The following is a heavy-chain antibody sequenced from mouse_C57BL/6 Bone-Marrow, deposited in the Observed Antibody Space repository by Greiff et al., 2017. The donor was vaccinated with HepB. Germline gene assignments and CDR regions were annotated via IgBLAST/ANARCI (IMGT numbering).Heavy chain of an antibody. Sequence: EVQLVESGGGLVKPGGSLKLSCAASGFTFSSYAMSWVRQTPEKRLEWVATISSGGSYTYYPDSVKGRFTISRDNAKNTLYLQMSSLKSEDTAMYYCARLLWSFAYWGQGTLVTVSA. J-gene: IGHJ3*01. CDR1: GFTFSSYA. D-gene: IGHD1-1*02. V-gene: IGHV5-6*01. CDR3: ARLLWSFAY. CDR2: ISSGGSYT.